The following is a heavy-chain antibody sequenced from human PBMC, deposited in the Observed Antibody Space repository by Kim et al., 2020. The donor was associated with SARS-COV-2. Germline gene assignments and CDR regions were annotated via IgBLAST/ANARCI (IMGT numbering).Heavy chain of an antibody. J-gene: IGHJ4*02. CDR3: ARDYYDSSGYYRPFDY. V-gene: IGHV3-21*01. D-gene: IGHD3-22*01. Sequence: SVKGRFTISRDNAKNSLYLQMNSLRAEDTAVYYCARDYYDSSGYYRPFDYWGQGTLVTVSS.